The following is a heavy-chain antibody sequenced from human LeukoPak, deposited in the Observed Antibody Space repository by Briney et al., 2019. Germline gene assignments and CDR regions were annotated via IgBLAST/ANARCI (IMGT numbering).Heavy chain of an antibody. CDR3: ARGLYYFGY. CDR2: ISAYNGNT. V-gene: IGHV1-18*01. D-gene: IGHD3-10*01. J-gene: IGHJ4*02. CDR1: GYTFTSYG. Sequence: ASVKVSCKASGYTFTSYGISWVRQAAGQGLEWMGWISAYNGNTNYAQKLHGRVTMTTDTSTSTAYIELRSLRSDATAVYYCARGLYYFGYWGQGTLVTVSS.